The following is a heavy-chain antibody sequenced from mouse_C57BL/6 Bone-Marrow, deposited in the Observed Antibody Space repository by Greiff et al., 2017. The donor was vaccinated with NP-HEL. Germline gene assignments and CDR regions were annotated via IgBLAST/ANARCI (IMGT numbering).Heavy chain of an antibody. J-gene: IGHJ1*03. D-gene: IGHD4-1*01. V-gene: IGHV1-64*01. CDR2: IHPNSGST. CDR3: ARSETGTVYWYFDV. Sequence: QVQLQQSGAELVKPGASVKLSCKASGYTFTSYWMHWVKQRPGQGLEWIGMIHPNSGSTNYNEKFKSKATLTVDKSSSTAYMQLSSLTSEDSAVYYCARSETGTVYWYFDVWGTGTTVTVSS. CDR1: GYTFTSYW.